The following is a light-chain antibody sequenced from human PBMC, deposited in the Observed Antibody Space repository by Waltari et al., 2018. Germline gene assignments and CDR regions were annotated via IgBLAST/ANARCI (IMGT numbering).Light chain of an antibody. CDR1: QSVKYNY. Sequence: EIVLTQSPGTLSLSPGERATLSCRASQSVKYNYLAWYQQTPGQAPRLLIYGASARATGIPDRFSGGGSGTDFTLTITRLEPEDFAVYYCQQYGSSPPITFGQGTRLDIK. J-gene: IGKJ5*01. V-gene: IGKV3-20*01. CDR3: QQYGSSPPIT. CDR2: GAS.